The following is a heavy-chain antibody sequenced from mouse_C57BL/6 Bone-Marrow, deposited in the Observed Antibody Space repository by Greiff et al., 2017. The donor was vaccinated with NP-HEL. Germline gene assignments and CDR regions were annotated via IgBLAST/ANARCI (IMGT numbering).Heavy chain of an antibody. CDR3: SRSRAFYYDWYIDV. CDR1: GYTFTSYW. CDR2: SDPSDSET. J-gene: IGHJ1*03. D-gene: IGHD2-4*01. V-gene: IGHV1-52*01. Sequence: QVQLQQPGAELVRPGSSVKLSCKASGYTFTSYWMHWVKQRPIHGLEWIGNSDPSDSETHYNQKFKDKATLTVDKSSSTAYMQLSSLTSEYSAVYYCSRSRAFYYDWYIDVWGTGTTVTVTS.